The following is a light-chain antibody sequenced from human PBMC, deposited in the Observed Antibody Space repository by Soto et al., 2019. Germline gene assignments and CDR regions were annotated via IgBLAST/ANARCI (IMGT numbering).Light chain of an antibody. J-gene: IGKJ1*01. CDR1: QSVSSW. CDR2: DAS. Sequence: DIQMTQSPSTLSASIRDRVIITCRARQSVSSWLAWYQQKPEKVPNLLIYDASNLESGVPSRFSGSGSGTEFTLTISSLQPDDFATYYCQQYQSSWTFGQGTKVDIK. CDR3: QQYQSSWT. V-gene: IGKV1-5*01.